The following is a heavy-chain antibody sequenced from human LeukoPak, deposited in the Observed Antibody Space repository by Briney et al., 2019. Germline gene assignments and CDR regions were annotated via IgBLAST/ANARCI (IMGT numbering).Heavy chain of an antibody. Sequence: GGSLRLSCAASGFTFSSYWMHWVRQAPGKGLVWVSRINSDGSSTSYADSVKGRFTISRDNAKNTLYLQMNSLRAEDTAVYYCTTDSYCSGGSCYYYYYYMDVWGKGTTVTVSS. CDR2: INSDGSST. CDR1: GFTFSSYW. J-gene: IGHJ6*03. V-gene: IGHV3-74*01. CDR3: TTDSYCSGGSCYYYYYYMDV. D-gene: IGHD2-15*01.